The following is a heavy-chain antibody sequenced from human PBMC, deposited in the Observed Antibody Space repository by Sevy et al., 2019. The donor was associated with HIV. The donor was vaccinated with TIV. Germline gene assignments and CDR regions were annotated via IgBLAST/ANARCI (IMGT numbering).Heavy chain of an antibody. V-gene: IGHV1-18*01. CDR1: GYTFTSYG. J-gene: IGHJ6*03. D-gene: IGHD1-26*01. CDR3: ARDVIVGATDYYYYYMDV. CDR2: ISAYNGNT. Sequence: ASVKVSCKASGYTFTSYGISWVRQAPGQGLEWMGWISAYNGNTNYAQKLQGRVTMTTDTSTSTAYMELRSLRSDDTAVYYCARDVIVGATDYYYYYMDVWGKGTTVTVSS.